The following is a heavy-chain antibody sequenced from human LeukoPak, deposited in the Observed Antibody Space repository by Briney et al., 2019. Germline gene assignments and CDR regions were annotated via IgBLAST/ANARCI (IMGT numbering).Heavy chain of an antibody. J-gene: IGHJ4*02. CDR1: GFTFSSYW. CDR2: INSDGSTT. CDR3: ARNQGSDLDY. Sequence: GGALRLSCAASGFTFSSYWMHWVREAPGKGLVWVSRINSDGSTTTYADSVKGRFTISRDNAKNTLYLQMNSLRAEDTAVYYCARNQGSDLDYWGQGTLVTVSS. V-gene: IGHV3-74*01. D-gene: IGHD1-14*01.